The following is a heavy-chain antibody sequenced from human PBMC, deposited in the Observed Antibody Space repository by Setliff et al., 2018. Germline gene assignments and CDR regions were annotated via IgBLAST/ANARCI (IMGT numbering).Heavy chain of an antibody. CDR3: TTDRAGCYGTTCFNAFEI. J-gene: IGHJ3*02. CDR2: IKSKTDGGSI. D-gene: IGHD2-2*01. Sequence: PGGSLRLSCAASGFTFSNAWMNWVRQAPGKGLEWVGRIKSKTDGGSIDYAAPVKDRFTISRDDSKATLYLYMDSLKTEDTAVYYCTTDRAGCYGTTCFNAFEIWGHGTMVTVSS. CDR1: GFTFSNAW. V-gene: IGHV3-15*07.